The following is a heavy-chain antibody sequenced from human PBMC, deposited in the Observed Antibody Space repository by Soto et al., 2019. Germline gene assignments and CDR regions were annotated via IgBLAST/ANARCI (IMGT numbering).Heavy chain of an antibody. D-gene: IGHD4-17*01. CDR3: ARGLSVTLFDN. Sequence: QVQLQESGPGLLKPSQTLSLTCTVSGGSISTGGYYWTWIRQHPGKGLEWIGYIYYSGSTYYNPSLKSRVTISVDTSKNQFSPKLSSVTAADTAVYYCARGLSVTLFDNWGQGTLVTVSS. J-gene: IGHJ4*02. V-gene: IGHV4-31*03. CDR2: IYYSGST. CDR1: GGSISTGGYY.